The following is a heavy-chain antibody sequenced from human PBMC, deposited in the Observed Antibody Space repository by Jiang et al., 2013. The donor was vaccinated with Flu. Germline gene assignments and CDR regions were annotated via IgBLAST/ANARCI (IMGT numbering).Heavy chain of an antibody. D-gene: IGHD4-11*01. J-gene: IGHJ6*02. CDR1: GYGFTTYL. CDR2: IYPGDSDA. Sequence: VQLVESGAEMKKPGESLRISCKTSGYGFTTYLISWVRQMPGEGLEWMGLIYPGDSDARYSPSFQGHITISVDKSTSTAYLQWNSLRASDTAIYFCARQAGNSPGAYYGMDVWGQGTTVTVSS. V-gene: IGHV5-51*01. CDR3: ARQAGNSPGAYYGMDV.